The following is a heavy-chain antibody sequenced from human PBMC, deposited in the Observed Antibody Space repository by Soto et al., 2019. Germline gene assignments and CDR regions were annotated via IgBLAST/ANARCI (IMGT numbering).Heavy chain of an antibody. D-gene: IGHD3-10*01. CDR1: GGSISRYY. V-gene: IGHV4-59*08. Sequence: SETLSLTCTVSGGSISRYYWSWIRQPPGKGLEWIGYIYYSGSTNYNPSLKSRVTISVDTSKNQFSLKLSSVTAADTAVYYCARNVRTMVRGVLYYFDYWGQGTLVTVSS. J-gene: IGHJ4*02. CDR2: IYYSGST. CDR3: ARNVRTMVRGVLYYFDY.